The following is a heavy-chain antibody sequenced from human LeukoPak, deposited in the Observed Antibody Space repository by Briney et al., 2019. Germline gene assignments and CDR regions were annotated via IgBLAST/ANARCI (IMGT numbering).Heavy chain of an antibody. CDR1: GFTFSSYG. CDR2: ISHDGTVR. CDR3: AKEGSQYASSWFDH. V-gene: IGHV3-30*18. D-gene: IGHD2-2*01. J-gene: IGHJ5*02. Sequence: GGSLRLSCAASGFTFSSYGMQWVRQAPGMGPGGVSVISHDGTVRHYADSVKGRFTISRDSSTNRLYLQMDSLRTEDTAVYYCAKEGSQYASSWFDHWGQGTLVTVSS.